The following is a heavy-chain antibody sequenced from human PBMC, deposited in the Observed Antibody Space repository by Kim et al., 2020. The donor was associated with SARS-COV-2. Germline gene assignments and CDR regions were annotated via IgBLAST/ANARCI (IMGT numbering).Heavy chain of an antibody. D-gene: IGHD6-13*01. J-gene: IGHJ5*02. CDR3: ARDPFSMGLIAAAGAGWFDP. Sequence: GGSLRLSCAASGFTFSSYWMHWVRQAPGKGLVWVSRINSDGSSTSYADSVKGRFTISRDNAKNTLYLQMNSLRAEDTAVYYCARDPFSMGLIAAAGAGWFDPWGQGTLVTVSS. CDR1: GFTFSSYW. V-gene: IGHV3-74*01. CDR2: INSDGSST.